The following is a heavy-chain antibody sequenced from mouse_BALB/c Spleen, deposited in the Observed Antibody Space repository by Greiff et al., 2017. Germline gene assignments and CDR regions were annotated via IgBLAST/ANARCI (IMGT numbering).Heavy chain of an antibody. CDR3: AKNRGDYLYAMDY. V-gene: IGHV2-5-1*01. J-gene: IGHJ4*01. CDR1: GFSLTSYG. D-gene: IGHD2-4*01. Sequence: VQLQQSGPSLVQPSQSLSITCTVSGFSLTSYGVHWVRQSPGKGLEWLGVIWRGGSTDYNAAFMSRLSITKDNSKSQVFFKMNSLQADDTAIYYCAKNRGDYLYAMDYWGQGTSVTVSS. CDR2: IWRGGST.